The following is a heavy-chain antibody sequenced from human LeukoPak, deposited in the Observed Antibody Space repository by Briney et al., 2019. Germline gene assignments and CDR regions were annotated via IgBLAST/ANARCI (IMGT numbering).Heavy chain of an antibody. CDR3: ARSSSVLTVFDP. V-gene: IGHV4-59*11. Sequence: SETLSLTCTVSGGSISSHYWSWVRQPPGKGLEWVGYIYYSGSSNYNPSLNSRVTISVHSSKNQFSLKLSSVTSADTAVYYCARSSSVLTVFDPCGQGTLVTVSS. J-gene: IGHJ5*02. D-gene: IGHD6-19*01. CDR1: GGSISSHY. CDR2: IYYSGSS.